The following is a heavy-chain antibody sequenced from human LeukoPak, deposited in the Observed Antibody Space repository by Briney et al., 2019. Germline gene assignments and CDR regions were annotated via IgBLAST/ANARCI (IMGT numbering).Heavy chain of an antibody. D-gene: IGHD6-19*01. CDR2: IKSKTDGGTT. J-gene: IGHJ4*02. V-gene: IGHV3-15*01. CDR1: RFTFSNAW. CDR3: TTDYYSSGSYYFDY. Sequence: GGSLRLSCAASRFTFSNAWMSWVRQAPGKGLEWVGRIKSKTDGGTTDCAAPVKGRFTISRDDSKNTLYLQMNSLKTEDTAVYYCTTDYYSSGSYYFDYWGQGTLVTVSS.